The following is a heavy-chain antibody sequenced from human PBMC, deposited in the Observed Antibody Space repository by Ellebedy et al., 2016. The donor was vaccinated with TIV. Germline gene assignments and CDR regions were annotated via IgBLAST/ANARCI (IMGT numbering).Heavy chain of an antibody. CDR1: GYTFTSYV. CDR2: INAANGNT. Sequence: ASVKVSCKASGYTFTSYVMHWVRQAPGQRLECLGWINAANGNTQYSQKFQGRVTFTRDTSASTAYMDLTSLTSEDTAVYYCARDSYSFDYWGQGTLVTVSS. CDR3: ARDSYSFDY. V-gene: IGHV1-3*01. J-gene: IGHJ4*02.